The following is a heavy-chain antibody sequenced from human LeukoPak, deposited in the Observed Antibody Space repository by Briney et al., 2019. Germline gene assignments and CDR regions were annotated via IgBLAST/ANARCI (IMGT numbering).Heavy chain of an antibody. CDR2: IWYDGSNK. CDR1: GFTFSSYG. D-gene: IGHD6-13*01. CDR3: AKDIISGYSSRPQH. V-gene: IGHV3-30*02. Sequence: PGGSLRLSCAASGFTFSSYGMHWVRQAPGKGLEWVAVIWYDGSNKYYADSVKGRFTISRDNSKNTLYLQMNSLRAEDTAVYYCAKDIISGYSSRPQHWGQGTLVTVSS. J-gene: IGHJ1*01.